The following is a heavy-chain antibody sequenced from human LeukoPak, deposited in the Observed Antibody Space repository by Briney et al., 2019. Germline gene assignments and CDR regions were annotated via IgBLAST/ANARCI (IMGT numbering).Heavy chain of an antibody. CDR3: ARVTVTTLGYFDY. CDR2: ISSSSSYI. Sequence: PGGSLRLSCAASGFTFSSYEMNWVRQAPGKWLEWVSSISSSSSYIYYADSVKGRFTISRDNAKNSLYLQMNSLRAEDTAVYYCARVTVTTLGYFDYWGQGTLVTVSS. J-gene: IGHJ4*02. V-gene: IGHV3-21*01. CDR1: GFTFSSYE. D-gene: IGHD4-17*01.